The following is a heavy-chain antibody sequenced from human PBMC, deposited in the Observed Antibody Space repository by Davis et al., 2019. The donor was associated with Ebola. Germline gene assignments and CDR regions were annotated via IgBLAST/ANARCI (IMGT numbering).Heavy chain of an antibody. CDR2: INPNSGGT. CDR3: ARGSQITWPQEVLFDY. V-gene: IGHV1-2*02. J-gene: IGHJ4*02. D-gene: IGHD1-14*01. CDR1: GYTFTGYY. Sequence: ASVKVSCKASGYTFTGYYMHWVRQAPGQGLEWMGWINPNSGGTNYAQKFQGRVTMTRDTSISTAYMELSRLRSDDTAVYYCARGSQITWPQEVLFDYWGQGTLVTVSS.